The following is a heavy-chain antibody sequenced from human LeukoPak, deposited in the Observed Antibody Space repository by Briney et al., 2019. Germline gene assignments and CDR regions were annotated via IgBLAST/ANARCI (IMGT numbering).Heavy chain of an antibody. Sequence: GGSLRLSCAASGFTVSSNYMSWVRQAPGKGLEWVSVIYSGGSTYYPDSVKGRFTISRDNSKNTLYLQMNSLRAEDTAVYYCARGDRRRPPSSIGWYSENIFDYWGQGTLVTVSS. CDR1: GFTVSSNY. J-gene: IGHJ4*02. V-gene: IGHV3-66*01. CDR3: ARGDRRRPPSSIGWYSENIFDY. CDR2: IYSGGST. D-gene: IGHD6-13*01.